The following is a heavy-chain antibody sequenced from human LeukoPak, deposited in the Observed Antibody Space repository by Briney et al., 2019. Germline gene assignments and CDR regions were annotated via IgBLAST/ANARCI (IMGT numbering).Heavy chain of an antibody. CDR2: ISSSSSYI. J-gene: IGHJ6*03. CDR1: GFTLSGYS. V-gene: IGHV3-21*01. CDR3: ARDGRLLNYNMDV. D-gene: IGHD2-15*01. Sequence: GGSLRLSCAASGFTLSGYSMNWVRQAPGKGLECVSSISSSSSYIYYADSVKGRFTISRDNAKKSVYLQMNSLRAEDTAVYYCARDGRLLNYNMDVWGKGTTVTVSS.